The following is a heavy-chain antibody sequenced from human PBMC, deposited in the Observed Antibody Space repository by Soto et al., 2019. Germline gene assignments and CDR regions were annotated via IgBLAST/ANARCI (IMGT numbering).Heavy chain of an antibody. V-gene: IGHV3-30-3*01. CDR3: ARYIVVVTATYAFDS. Sequence: QVQLVESGGGVVQPGRSLRLSCAASGFTFSSDAMHCVRQAPGKGLEWVAVISSDGSNKYYADSVKGRFTISRDNSKNTLYLQMNSMRAEDTAVYYCARYIVVVTATYAFDSWGQGTMVTVSS. J-gene: IGHJ3*02. CDR1: GFTFSSDA. CDR2: ISSDGSNK. D-gene: IGHD2-21*02.